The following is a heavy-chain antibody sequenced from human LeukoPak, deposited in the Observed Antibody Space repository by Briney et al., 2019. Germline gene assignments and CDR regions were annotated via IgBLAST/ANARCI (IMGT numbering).Heavy chain of an antibody. CDR3: ATYPQNRH. CDR1: KFTFSNAW. V-gene: IGHV3-15*01. J-gene: IGHJ4*02. Sequence: GGSLRLSCAASKFTFSNAWMSWVRQAPGKGLEWLGRIKPNTDGGTAAYAAPVEDRFTISRDDLKGMLYLQMNGLKIEDTAVYYCATYPQNRHWGQGTLVIVSS. D-gene: IGHD2/OR15-2a*01. CDR2: IKPNTDGGTA.